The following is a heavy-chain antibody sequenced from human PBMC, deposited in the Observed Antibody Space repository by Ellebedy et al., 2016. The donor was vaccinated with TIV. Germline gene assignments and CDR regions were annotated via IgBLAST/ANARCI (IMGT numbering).Heavy chain of an antibody. Sequence: AASVKVSCKASGYTFTAYYMHWVRQAPGQGLEWMGWIFPNSGDTGYAQQFQDRVTMTRDTSISTVYLELTRLTSDDTAGYYCARAYGSDNGLDVWGQGTTVAVSS. CDR2: IFPNSGDT. CDR1: GYTFTAYY. J-gene: IGHJ6*02. D-gene: IGHD3-10*01. CDR3: ARAYGSDNGLDV. V-gene: IGHV1-2*02.